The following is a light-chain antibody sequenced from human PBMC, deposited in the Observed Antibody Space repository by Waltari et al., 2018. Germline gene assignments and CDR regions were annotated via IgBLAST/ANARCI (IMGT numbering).Light chain of an antibody. CDR3: QQYNSYSLLT. CDR2: KAS. V-gene: IGKV1-5*03. Sequence: DIQMTQSPSTLSASVGDRVTITCRASQSISNWLAWYQQKPGKAPKLLIYKASTLESRVPSRFSGSGSGTEFTLTISSLQPYDFATYYCQQYNSYSLLTFGGGTKVEIK. J-gene: IGKJ4*01. CDR1: QSISNW.